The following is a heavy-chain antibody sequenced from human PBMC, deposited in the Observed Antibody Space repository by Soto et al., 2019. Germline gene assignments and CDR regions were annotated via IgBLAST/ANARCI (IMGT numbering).Heavy chain of an antibody. J-gene: IGHJ6*02. CDR2: TSYKSKWNN. CDR1: GDSVSINSAA. CDR3: TGITWFRGMDV. D-gene: IGHD3-10*01. Sequence: SQTLSLTCAISGDSVSINSAAWNWIRQSPSRGLEWLGRTSYKSKWNNDYALSVKSRITINPDTSKNQFSLHLSPVTLEDMALYYCTGITWFRGMDVWGQGTPVTVSS. V-gene: IGHV6-1*01.